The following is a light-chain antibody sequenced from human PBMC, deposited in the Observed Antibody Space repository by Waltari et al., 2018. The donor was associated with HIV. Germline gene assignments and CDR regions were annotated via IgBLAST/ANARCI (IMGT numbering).Light chain of an antibody. Sequence: QSALTQPASVSGSPGQSITISCTGTSSDVGSYNFFSWYQQHPGKAPKRMVYEVSKRPSGVSNRFSGSKSGNTASLTISGLQAEDEADYYCCSYADSPPYVFGSGTKVTVL. CDR3: CSYADSPPYV. CDR2: EVS. J-gene: IGLJ1*01. CDR1: SSDVGSYNF. V-gene: IGLV2-23*02.